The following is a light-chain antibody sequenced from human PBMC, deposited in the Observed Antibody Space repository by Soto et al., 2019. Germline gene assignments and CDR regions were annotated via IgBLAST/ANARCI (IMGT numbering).Light chain of an antibody. V-gene: IGKV3-15*01. CDR2: DAS. CDR1: QSVYSN. Sequence: EIVMTQSPATLSVSPGERASLSCRASQSVYSNLAWYQHKPGQAPRLLIFDASTRATGIPVRFSGSGSGTEFTLTISSLQSEDFAVYYCQQHSNWPLTFGGGTKVEIK. J-gene: IGKJ4*01. CDR3: QQHSNWPLT.